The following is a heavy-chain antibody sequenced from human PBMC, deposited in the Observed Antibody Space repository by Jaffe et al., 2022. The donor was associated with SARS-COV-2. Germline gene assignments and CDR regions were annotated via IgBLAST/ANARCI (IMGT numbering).Heavy chain of an antibody. CDR3: AKATVDSYYYMDV. CDR2: LSGSGDRA. CDR1: GLRFSSYA. J-gene: IGHJ6*03. D-gene: IGHD4-17*01. V-gene: IGHV3-23*04. Sequence: EVQLVESGGGLVQPGGSLRLSCAASGLRFSSYAMNWVRQAPGKGLEWVSVLSGSGDRAYYADSVRGRFTISRDNSKNTLYLQMNSLRAEDTAVYYCAKATVDSYYYMDVWGKGTTVTVSS.